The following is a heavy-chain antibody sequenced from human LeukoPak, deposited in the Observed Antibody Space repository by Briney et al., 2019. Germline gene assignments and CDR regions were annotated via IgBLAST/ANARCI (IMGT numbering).Heavy chain of an antibody. CDR3: TRRGSDPFDH. D-gene: IGHD3-10*01. Sequence: GGSLRLSCAASGFTFSGSAMHWVRQASGKGLEWVGRIRSKANSYATAYAASVKGRFTISRDDSKNTAYLQMNSLKTEDTAVYYCTRRGSDPFDHWGQGTLVTVSS. V-gene: IGHV3-73*01. J-gene: IGHJ4*02. CDR2: IRSKANSYAT. CDR1: GFTFSGSA.